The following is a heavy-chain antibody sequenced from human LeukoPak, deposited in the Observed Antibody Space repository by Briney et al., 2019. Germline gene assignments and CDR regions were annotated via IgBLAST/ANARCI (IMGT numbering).Heavy chain of an antibody. Sequence: GGSLRLSCAASGFTFRSYAMSWVRQAPGKGLEWVSGMSGSGGSTYYADSVKGRFTISRDNSKNTLYLQMNSLRAEDTAVYYCAKRPLAVAAVDYWGQGTLVTVSS. V-gene: IGHV3-23*01. CDR3: AKRPLAVAAVDY. CDR1: GFTFRSYA. CDR2: MSGSGGST. J-gene: IGHJ4*02. D-gene: IGHD6-19*01.